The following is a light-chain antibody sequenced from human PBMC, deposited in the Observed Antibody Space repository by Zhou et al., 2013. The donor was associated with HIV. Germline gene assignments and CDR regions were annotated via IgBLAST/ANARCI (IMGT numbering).Light chain of an antibody. CDR1: QSVDSS. V-gene: IGKV3-15*01. Sequence: EIVMTQSPATLSVSPGERATLSCTASQSVDSSLAWYQQKPGQAPSLLIYAASTRATGIPARFSGSGSGTEFTLTISSLQSEDFAVYYCQQYNNWAGTFGQGTKVEIK. J-gene: IGKJ1*01. CDR2: AAS. CDR3: QQYNNWAGT.